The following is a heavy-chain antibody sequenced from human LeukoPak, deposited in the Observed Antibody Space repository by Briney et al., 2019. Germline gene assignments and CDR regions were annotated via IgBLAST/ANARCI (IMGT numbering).Heavy chain of an antibody. V-gene: IGHV3-21*01. D-gene: IGHD3-10*01. CDR1: GFTFSSYS. J-gene: IGHJ4*02. CDR3: ARGTLLYGPYYFDY. CDR2: ISSSSSYI. Sequence: GGSLRLSCAASGFTFSSYSMNWVRQAPGKGLEWVSSISSSSSYIYYADSVKGRFTISRDNAKNSLYLQMNSLRAEDTAAYYCARGTLLYGPYYFDYWGQGTLVTVSS.